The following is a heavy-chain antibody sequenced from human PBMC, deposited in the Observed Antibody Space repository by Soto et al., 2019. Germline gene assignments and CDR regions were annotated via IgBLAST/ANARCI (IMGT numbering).Heavy chain of an antibody. CDR3: VKERSGHSYADS. D-gene: IGHD5-18*01. CDR1: GFTFSNYA. CDR2: ISDSGDRT. J-gene: IGHJ4*02. V-gene: IGHV3-23*01. Sequence: PGGSLRLSCAASGFTFSNYAMSWLRQPPGKGLEWVSAISDSGDRTYYADSVKGRFTISRDNSKNTLYLQMNSLRAEDSAVYYCVKERSGHSYADSWGQGTLVTVYS.